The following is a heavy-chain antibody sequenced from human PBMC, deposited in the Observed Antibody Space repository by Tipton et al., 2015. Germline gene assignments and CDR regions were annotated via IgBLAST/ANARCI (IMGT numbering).Heavy chain of an antibody. CDR1: GYSFISYW. CDR2: IYPGDSDT. D-gene: IGHD6-6*01. Sequence: QLVQSGAEVKKPGESLKISCKGSGYSFISYWIGWVRQMPGKGLEWMGNIYPGDSDTRYSPSFQGQVTISADKSISTACLQWSSLKASDTAMYYCARAGLDSSSSSDYWGQGTLVTVSS. CDR3: ARAGLDSSSSSDY. J-gene: IGHJ4*02. V-gene: IGHV5-51*01.